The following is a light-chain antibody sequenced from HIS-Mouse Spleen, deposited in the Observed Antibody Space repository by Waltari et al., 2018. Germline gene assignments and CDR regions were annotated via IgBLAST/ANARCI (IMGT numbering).Light chain of an antibody. CDR3: QQLNSYPRLSYT. CDR1: QGISSY. J-gene: IGKJ2*01. CDR2: AAS. Sequence: DIQLTQSPSFLSASVGDRVTLTCRASQGISSYLAWYQQKPGKAPKLLIYAASTLQSGVPSRFSGSGSGTEFTLTISSLQPEDFATYYCQQLNSYPRLSYTFGQGTKLEIK. V-gene: IGKV1-9*01.